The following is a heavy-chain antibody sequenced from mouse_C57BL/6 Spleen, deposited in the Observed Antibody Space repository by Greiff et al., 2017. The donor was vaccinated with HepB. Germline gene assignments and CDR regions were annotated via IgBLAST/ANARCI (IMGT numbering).Heavy chain of an antibody. J-gene: IGHJ4*01. CDR2: ISDGGSYT. D-gene: IGHD2-10*02. V-gene: IGHV5-4*03. Sequence: EVKLVESGGGLVKPGGSLKLSCAASGFTFSSYAMSWVRQTPEKRLEWVATISDGGSYTYYPDNVKGRFTISRDNAKNNLYLQMSHLKSEDTAMYYCARANPRAMDYWGQGTSVTVSS. CDR3: ARANPRAMDY. CDR1: GFTFSSYA.